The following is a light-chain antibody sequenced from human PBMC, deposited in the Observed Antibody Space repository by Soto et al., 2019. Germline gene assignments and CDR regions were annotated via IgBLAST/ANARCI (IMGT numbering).Light chain of an antibody. J-gene: IGKJ5*01. V-gene: IGKV3-15*01. CDR3: KQYNKWPIT. CDR1: QSVGST. CDR2: GAS. Sequence: EIVMTQSPATLSVSPGERATLSCRASQSVGSTLAWYQQKPGQAPRLLIYGASTRATGIPARFSGSGSGTEFTLTVSSLQSEDFAVYYCKQYNKWPITFGQGTRLEI.